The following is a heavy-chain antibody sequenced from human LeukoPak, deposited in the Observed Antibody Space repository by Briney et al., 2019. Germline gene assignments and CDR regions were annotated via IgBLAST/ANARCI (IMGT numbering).Heavy chain of an antibody. CDR2: ISGGGDST. V-gene: IGHV3-23*01. CDR3: AKAPGGYSGSYYGPYYFDY. Sequence: GGSLRLSCAASGFTFSSYAMSWVRQAPGKGLEWVSAISGGGDSTYYVDSVKGRFTISRDNSKNTLYLQMNSLRVEDTAVYYCAKAPGGYSGSYYGPYYFDYWGQGTLVTVSS. CDR1: GFTFSSYA. D-gene: IGHD1-26*01. J-gene: IGHJ4*02.